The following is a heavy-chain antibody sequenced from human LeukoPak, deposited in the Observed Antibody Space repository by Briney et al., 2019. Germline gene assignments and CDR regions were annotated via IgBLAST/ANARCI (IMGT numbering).Heavy chain of an antibody. Sequence: PGGSLRLSCAASGFTFSSYAMHWVRQAPGKGLEWVAFISYDGGNTYYADSVKGRFTISRDNSKNTLDLQLNSLRVEDTAVYYCARDSTYYYGSGSSGPHYFDYWGQGTLVTVSS. V-gene: IGHV3-30*01. CDR2: ISYDGGNT. D-gene: IGHD3-10*01. J-gene: IGHJ4*02. CDR1: GFTFSSYA. CDR3: ARDSTYYYGSGSSGPHYFDY.